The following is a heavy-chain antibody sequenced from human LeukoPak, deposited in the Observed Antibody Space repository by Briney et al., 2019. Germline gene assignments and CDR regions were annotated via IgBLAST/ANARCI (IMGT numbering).Heavy chain of an antibody. Sequence: ASVKVSCKASGYTFTSYGISWVRQAPGQGLEWMGWISAYNGNTNYAQKLQGRVTMTTDTSTSTAYMELRSLRSDDTAVYYCARVPLLHYDFWSGYSVNWFDPWGQGTLVTVSS. V-gene: IGHV1-18*01. CDR3: ARVPLLHYDFWSGYSVNWFDP. CDR2: ISAYNGNT. J-gene: IGHJ5*02. D-gene: IGHD3-3*01. CDR1: GYTFTSYG.